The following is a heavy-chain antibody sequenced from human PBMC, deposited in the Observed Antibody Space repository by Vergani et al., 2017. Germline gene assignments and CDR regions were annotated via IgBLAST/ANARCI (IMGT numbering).Heavy chain of an antibody. D-gene: IGHD2-21*01. J-gene: IGHJ4*02. V-gene: IGHV5-51*01. CDR1: ESSFTSNQ. CDR3: TRHVPCGDGACLHFDH. Sequence: EVMLVQSGAEVKKPGESLKISCKYSESSFTSNQIAWVRQMSGKGLQWMGNITPFDSKIAYSPSFQGQFIMSIDKSITTAYLQWRRLQASDTAIYYCTRHVPCGDGACLHFDHWGQGTQVTVSS. CDR2: ITPFDSKI.